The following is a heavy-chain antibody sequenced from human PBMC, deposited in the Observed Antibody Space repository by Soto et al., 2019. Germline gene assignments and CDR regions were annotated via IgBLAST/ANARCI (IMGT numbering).Heavy chain of an antibody. CDR1: GGSISSGGYY. V-gene: IGHV4-31*03. CDR3: ARGGRRSPGMDV. Sequence: SETLSLTCTVSGGSISSGGYYWSWIRQHPGKGLEWIGYIYYSGSTYYNPSLKSRVTISVDTSKNQFSLELSSVTAADTAVYYCARGGRRSPGMDVWGQGITVTV. J-gene: IGHJ6*02. CDR2: IYYSGST.